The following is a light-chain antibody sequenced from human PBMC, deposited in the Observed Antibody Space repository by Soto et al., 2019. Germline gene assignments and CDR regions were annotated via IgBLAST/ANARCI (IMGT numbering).Light chain of an antibody. J-gene: IGKJ4*01. CDR1: QSVGNW. CDR2: DAS. V-gene: IGKV3-11*01. Sequence: EIVLTQSPATLSLSPGERATPSCRASQSVGNWLFWYQQKRGQAPRLLIYDASSRAAGVPERFSASGSGTDFTLTISSLEPEDFTVYYCQQHSNWPLTFGGGTKVDIK. CDR3: QQHSNWPLT.